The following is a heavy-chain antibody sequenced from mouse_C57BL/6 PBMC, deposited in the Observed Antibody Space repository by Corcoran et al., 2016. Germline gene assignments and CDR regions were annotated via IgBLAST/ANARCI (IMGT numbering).Heavy chain of an antibody. V-gene: IGHV14-1*01. CDR2: IDPEDGDT. J-gene: IGHJ1*03. Sequence: EVQLQQSGAELVRPGASVKLSCTASGFNIKDYYMHWVKQRPEQGLEWIGRIDPEDGDTEYAPKFQGKATMTADTSSNTAYLQISSLTSEDTAVYYCTRITTVVESDWYFDVWGTGTTVTVSS. D-gene: IGHD1-1*01. CDR1: GFNIKDYY. CDR3: TRITTVVESDWYFDV.